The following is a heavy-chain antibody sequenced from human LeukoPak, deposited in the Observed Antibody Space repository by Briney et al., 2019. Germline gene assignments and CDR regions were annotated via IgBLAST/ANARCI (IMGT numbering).Heavy chain of an antibody. J-gene: IGHJ5*02. D-gene: IGHD2-15*01. CDR2: INAGNGNT. CDR1: GYTFTSYA. CDR3: ARDGVLGYCSGGTCYNWFDP. V-gene: IGHV1-3*01. Sequence: ASVKVSCKASGYTFTSYAMHWVRQAPGQRLEWMGWINAGNGNTKYSQKFQGRVTITRDTSASTAYMELSSLRSEDTAVYYCARDGVLGYCSGGTCYNWFDPWGQGTLVTVSS.